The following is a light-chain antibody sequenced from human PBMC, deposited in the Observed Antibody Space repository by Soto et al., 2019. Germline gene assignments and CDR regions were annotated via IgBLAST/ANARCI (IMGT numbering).Light chain of an antibody. CDR3: AAWNDRLDGYV. CDR1: SSNIGSNT. CDR2: KNN. Sequence: QSVLTQPPSASGTPGQRVTISCSGSSSNIGSNTVNWYQQLPGTAPKLLIYKNNQRPSGVPDRFSGSKSGTSASLAISGLQSEDEADYYCAAWNDRLDGYVFGTGTKVTVL. J-gene: IGLJ1*01. V-gene: IGLV1-44*01.